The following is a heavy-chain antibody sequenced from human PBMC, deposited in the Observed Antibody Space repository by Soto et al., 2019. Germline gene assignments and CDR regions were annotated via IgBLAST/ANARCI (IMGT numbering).Heavy chain of an antibody. J-gene: IGHJ3*02. CDR2: ISHDGSYK. V-gene: IGHV3-30*18. Sequence: QLVESGGGVVQPGRSLRLSCAASGFSFTTYVMHWVRQAPGKGLEWVAVISHDGSYKYYGDAVKGRFTISRDTSKNAVYLEMNSLRPVDTAVYYCAKGHLAIVGPTLPRDAFNIWGQGTMVTVSS. CDR1: GFSFTTYV. CDR3: AKGHLAIVGPTLPRDAFNI. D-gene: IGHD1-26*01.